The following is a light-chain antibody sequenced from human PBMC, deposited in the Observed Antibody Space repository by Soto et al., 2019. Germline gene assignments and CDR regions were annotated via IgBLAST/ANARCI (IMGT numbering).Light chain of an antibody. Sequence: QSALTQPASVSGSPGQSITISCTGTSSDVGLYNYVSWYQQHPGKVPKLMISEVSKRPSGVSNRFSGSKSGNTASLTISGLQAEDEADYFCASFRSGTILVFGSGTKLTVL. J-gene: IGLJ1*01. CDR2: EVS. CDR3: ASFRSGTILV. CDR1: SSDVGLYNY. V-gene: IGLV2-14*01.